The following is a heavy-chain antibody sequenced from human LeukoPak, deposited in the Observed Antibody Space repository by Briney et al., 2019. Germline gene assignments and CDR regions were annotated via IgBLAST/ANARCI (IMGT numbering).Heavy chain of an antibody. CDR1: GYTFTSYY. V-gene: IGHV1-2*02. Sequence: ASVKVSCKASGYTFTSYYMHWVRQAPGQGLEWMGWINPNSGGTNYAQKFQGRVTMTRDTSISTAYMELSRLRSDDTAVYYCAREEYCSSTSCYTGWFDPWGQGTLVTVSS. J-gene: IGHJ5*02. CDR3: AREEYCSSTSCYTGWFDP. CDR2: INPNSGGT. D-gene: IGHD2-2*02.